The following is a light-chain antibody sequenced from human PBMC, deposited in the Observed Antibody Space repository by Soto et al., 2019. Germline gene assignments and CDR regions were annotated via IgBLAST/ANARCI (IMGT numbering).Light chain of an antibody. Sequence: EIAMTQSPATLSVSPGGRATLSCRASQSISGALAWYQQKPGQAPRLLIYGASTRATTFPARFSGSGSGTEFTLTISRLEPEDFAVYYCQQYGSSPRTTFGQGTKVDI. CDR3: QQYGSSPRTT. CDR2: GAS. J-gene: IGKJ1*01. CDR1: QSISGA. V-gene: IGKV3-15*01.